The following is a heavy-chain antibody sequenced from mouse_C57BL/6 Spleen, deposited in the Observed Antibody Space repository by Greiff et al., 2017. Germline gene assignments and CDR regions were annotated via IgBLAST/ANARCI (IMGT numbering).Heavy chain of an antibody. D-gene: IGHD1-1*01. CDR1: GFSLSPFGMG. Sequence: QVTLNVSGPGILQPSPTLSLPCSFSGFSLSPFGMGVGWIRQPSGKGLEWLAHIWWDDGKSYTPALKSRLTISQDTSKNQVFLKIANVDTADTATDYCARIVHYYGSSLDYWGQGTTLTVSS. V-gene: IGHV8-8*01. J-gene: IGHJ2*01. CDR3: ARIVHYYGSSLDY. CDR2: IWWDDGK.